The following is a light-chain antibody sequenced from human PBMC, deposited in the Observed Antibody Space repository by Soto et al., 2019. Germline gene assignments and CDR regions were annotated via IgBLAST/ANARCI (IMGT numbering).Light chain of an antibody. Sequence: DIQLTQSPSTLSASVGDRVTITCRASQSISSWLAWYQQKPGKAPKLLIYKASSLESGVPSRFSGSGSGTEFTLTISSLQPDDFATYYCQQYNNYATWTFGQGTKVAI. CDR1: QSISSW. CDR2: KAS. J-gene: IGKJ1*01. CDR3: QQYNNYATWT. V-gene: IGKV1-5*03.